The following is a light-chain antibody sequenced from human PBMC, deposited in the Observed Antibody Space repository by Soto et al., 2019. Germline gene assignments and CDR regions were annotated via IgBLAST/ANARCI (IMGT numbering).Light chain of an antibody. J-gene: IGLJ1*01. CDR2: DVS. CDR3: SSFTSSATYV. CDR1: SSDIGNYKY. Sequence: QSALTQPASVSGSPGQSITISCTGTSSDIGNYKYVSWYQQHPGKAPKLMIYDVSNRPSGVSKRFSGSKSGYTASLTISGLQAEDEADYYCSSFTSSATYVFGTGTKLTVL. V-gene: IGLV2-14*01.